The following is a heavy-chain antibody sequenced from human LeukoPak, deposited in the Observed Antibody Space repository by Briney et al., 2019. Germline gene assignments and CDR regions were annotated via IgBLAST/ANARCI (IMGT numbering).Heavy chain of an antibody. CDR1: GGSISSSSYY. V-gene: IGHV4-39*07. D-gene: IGHD6-19*01. J-gene: IGHJ4*02. CDR3: ARTSSSGLVGGYYFDY. Sequence: PSETLSLTCTVSGGSISSSSYYWGWIRQPPGKGLEWIGSIYYSGSTYYNPSLKSRVTISVDTSKNQFSLKLSSVTAADTAVYYCARTSSSGLVGGYYFDYWGQGTLVTVSS. CDR2: IYYSGST.